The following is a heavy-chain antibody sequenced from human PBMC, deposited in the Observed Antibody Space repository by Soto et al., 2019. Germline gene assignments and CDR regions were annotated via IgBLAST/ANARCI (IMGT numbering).Heavy chain of an antibody. CDR1: GYTFTSYG. Sequence: ASVKVSCKASGYTFTSYGISWVRQAPGQGLEWMGWISAYNGNTNYAQKLQGRVTMTTDTSTSTAYMELRSLRSDDTAVYYCARRVYYDSSGYYNYGMDVWGQGTTVTV. D-gene: IGHD3-22*01. CDR3: ARRVYYDSSGYYNYGMDV. V-gene: IGHV1-18*01. CDR2: ISAYNGNT. J-gene: IGHJ6*02.